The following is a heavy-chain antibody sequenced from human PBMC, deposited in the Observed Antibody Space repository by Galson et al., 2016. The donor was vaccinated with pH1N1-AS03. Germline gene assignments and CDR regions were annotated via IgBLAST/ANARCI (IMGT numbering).Heavy chain of an antibody. CDR1: GGSLTDYQ. J-gene: IGHJ4*02. V-gene: IGHV4-34*01. D-gene: IGHD6-13*01. Sequence: ETLSLTCTVSGGSLTDYQWSWIRQSPGKGLEWIGEISHSGITDYNPSLKSRVSTSVDTSKDQFSLNLSSMTAADASVYYCARGNPFLGSSWYEDSWGQGTLVIVSS. CDR2: ISHSGIT. CDR3: ARGNPFLGSSWYEDS.